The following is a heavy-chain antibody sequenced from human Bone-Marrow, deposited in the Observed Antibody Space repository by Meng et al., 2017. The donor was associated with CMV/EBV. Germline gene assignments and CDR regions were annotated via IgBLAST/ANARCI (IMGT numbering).Heavy chain of an antibody. CDR2: ITADDGST. J-gene: IGHJ4*02. CDR1: GFTFSNFA. CDR3: YGSFLGGVDH. D-gene: IGHD3-10*01. Sequence: GESLKISCAASGFTFSNFAMSWVRHTPGKGLEWVSAITADDGSTHYADSVNGRFSISRDNFENTLYLQMNSLRDDDTAVYYCYGSFLGGVDHWGQGPRVTVSS. V-gene: IGHV3-23*01.